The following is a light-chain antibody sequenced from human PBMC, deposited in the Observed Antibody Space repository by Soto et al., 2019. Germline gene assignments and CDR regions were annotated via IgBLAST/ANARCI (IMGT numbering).Light chain of an antibody. CDR2: YFSDSHK. J-gene: IGLJ2*01. Sequence: QPVLTQPPSSSASPGESARLTCTLPSDINVGSHYIYWYQKKPGSPPRYLLYYFSDSHKGQGSGVPSRFSGSKDASANTGVLLISGLQSEDEAAHYCMIWPSTAPVVFGVGTKLTVL. V-gene: IGLV5-37*01. CDR3: MIWPSTAPVV. CDR1: SDINVGSHY.